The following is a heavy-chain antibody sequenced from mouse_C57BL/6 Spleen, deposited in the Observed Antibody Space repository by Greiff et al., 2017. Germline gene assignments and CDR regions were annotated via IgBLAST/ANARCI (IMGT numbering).Heavy chain of an antibody. D-gene: IGHD2-1*01. CDR2: ISSGGDYI. J-gene: IGHJ4*01. Sequence: EVQRVESGEGLVKPGGSLKLSCAASGFTFSSYAMSWVRQTPEKRLEWVASISSGGDYIYYADTVKGRFTISRDNARNTLYLQMSSLKSEDTAMXYCTGNCDYAMDYWGQGTSVTVSS. V-gene: IGHV5-9-1*02. CDR3: TGNCDYAMDY. CDR1: GFTFSSYA.